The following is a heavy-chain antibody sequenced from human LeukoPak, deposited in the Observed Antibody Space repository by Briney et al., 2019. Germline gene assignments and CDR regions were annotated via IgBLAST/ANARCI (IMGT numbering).Heavy chain of an antibody. CDR2: IIPSFGTA. J-gene: IGHJ4*02. CDR1: GGTFSSYA. CDR3: ARVGAVDTAMVTSSSLDY. D-gene: IGHD5-18*01. V-gene: IGHV1-69*13. Sequence: ASVKVSCKASGGTFSSYAISWVRQAPGHGLEWMGGIIPSFGTANYAQKFQGRVTITADESTSTAYMELSSLRSEDTAVYYCARVGAVDTAMVTSSSLDYWGQGTLVTVSS.